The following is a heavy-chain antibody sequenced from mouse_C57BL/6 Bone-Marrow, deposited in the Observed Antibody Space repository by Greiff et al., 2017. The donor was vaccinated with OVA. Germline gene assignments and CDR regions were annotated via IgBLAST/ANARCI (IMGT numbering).Heavy chain of an antibody. CDR1: GFNIKDYY. CDR2: IDPEDGDT. J-gene: IGHJ2*01. Sequence: EVQLQQSGAELVRPGASVKLSCTASGFNIKDYYMHWVKQRPEQGLEWIGRIDPEDGDTESAPKFQGKATMTADTSSNTAYLKLSSLTSEDTAVYYCTTIIYYYGSSYYWGQGTTLTVSS. D-gene: IGHD1-1*01. CDR3: TTIIYYYGSSYY. V-gene: IGHV14-1*01.